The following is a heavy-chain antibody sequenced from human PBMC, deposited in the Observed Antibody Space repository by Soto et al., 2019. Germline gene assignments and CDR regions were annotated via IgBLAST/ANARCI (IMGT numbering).Heavy chain of an antibody. D-gene: IGHD3-22*01. CDR2: INGGNGQT. J-gene: IGHJ1*01. CDR1: GYTFSSYA. Sequence: QVHLVQSGTEVKKPGASVTVSCKASGYTFSSYALHWVRQAPGQRLEWMGWINGGNGQTKYSQEFQGRVTFTRDTSASTAYLDMSSLRSDDTAVYYCAREPYYYDSSGYLPGYFHHWGQGTQVTVSS. V-gene: IGHV1-3*01. CDR3: AREPYYYDSSGYLPGYFHH.